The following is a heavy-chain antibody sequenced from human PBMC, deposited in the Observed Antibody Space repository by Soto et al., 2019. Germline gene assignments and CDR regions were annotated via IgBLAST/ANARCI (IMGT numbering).Heavy chain of an antibody. CDR1: GFTFSSYW. D-gene: IGHD6-13*01. J-gene: IGHJ6*03. CDR2: IKQDGSEK. CDR3: ARDRAAAGEYYYYYYYMDV. V-gene: IGHV3-7*01. Sequence: GGSLRLSCAASGFTFSSYWMSWVRQAPGKGLEWVANIKQDGSEKYYVDSVKGRFTISRDNAKNSLYLQMNSLRAEDTAVYYCARDRAAAGEYYYYYYYMDVWGKGTTVTVSS.